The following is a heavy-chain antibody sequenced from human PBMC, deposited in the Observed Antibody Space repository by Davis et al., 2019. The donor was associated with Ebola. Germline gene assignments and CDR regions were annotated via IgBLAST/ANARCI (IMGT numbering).Heavy chain of an antibody. Sequence: PGGSLRLSCKGSGYSFTSYWIGWVRQMPGKGLEWMGIIYPGDSDTRYSPSFQGQVTISADKSISTAYLQWSSLKASDTAMYYCARHGKYDFWSGYFVVGWFDPWGQGTLVTVSS. D-gene: IGHD3-3*01. CDR1: GYSFTSYW. CDR3: ARHGKYDFWSGYFVVGWFDP. CDR2: IYPGDSDT. V-gene: IGHV5-51*01. J-gene: IGHJ5*02.